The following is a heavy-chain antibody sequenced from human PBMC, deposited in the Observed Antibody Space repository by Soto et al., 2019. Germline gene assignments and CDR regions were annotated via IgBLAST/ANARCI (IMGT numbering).Heavy chain of an antibody. J-gene: IGHJ4*02. V-gene: IGHV3-23*01. D-gene: IGHD6-19*01. CDR2: ISGSGGST. CDR3: AKDRKKGWHQPYYFDY. Sequence: HPGGSLRLSCASSGFTFSSYAMSWVRQAPGKGLEWVSAISGSGGSTYYADSVKGRFTISRDNSKNTLYLQMNSLRAEDTAVYYCAKDRKKGWHQPYYFDYWGQGTLVTVSS. CDR1: GFTFSSYA.